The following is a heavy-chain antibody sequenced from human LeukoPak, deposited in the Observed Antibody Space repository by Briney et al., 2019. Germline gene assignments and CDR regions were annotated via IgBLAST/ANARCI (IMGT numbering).Heavy chain of an antibody. CDR3: AKPRTTGLGWAQFDY. CDR2: FDGNGPNT. CDR1: GFTFSSYA. Sequence: GGSLRLSRAASGFTFSSYAMTWVRQAPGKGLEWVSGFDGNGPNTYYADSVKGRWTISRDNSRNTLYLEMNSLRPEDTAIYYCAKPRTTGLGWAQFDYWGQGSLVTVSS. J-gene: IGHJ4*02. D-gene: IGHD2-8*02. V-gene: IGHV3-23*01.